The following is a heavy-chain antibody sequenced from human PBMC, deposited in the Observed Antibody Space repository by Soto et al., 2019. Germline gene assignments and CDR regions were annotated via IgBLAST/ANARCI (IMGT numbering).Heavy chain of an antibody. V-gene: IGHV1-3*01. Sequence: QVQLVQSGAELKKPGASVKVSCKSSGNTFPNYAIHWVRQAPGQSPEWMGWINGGNGNTYYSEKFQGRVTFTRDTSASTVYVEVSSLRSEDTAIYYCARDDSGYSSSCYIDYFNYWGQGALVTVSS. D-gene: IGHD6-13*01. CDR3: ARDDSGYSSSCYIDYFNY. CDR1: GNTFPNYA. CDR2: INGGNGNT. J-gene: IGHJ4*02.